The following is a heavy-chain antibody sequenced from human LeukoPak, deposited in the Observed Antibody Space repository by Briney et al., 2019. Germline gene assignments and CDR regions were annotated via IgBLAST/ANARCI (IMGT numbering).Heavy chain of an antibody. D-gene: IGHD3-16*01. CDR2: ISSSSSYI. V-gene: IGHV3-21*01. J-gene: IGHJ4*02. CDR3: ARDRSATANGGFDY. CDR1: GFTFSSYS. Sequence: GGSLRLPCAASGFTFSSYSMNWVRQAPGKGLEWVSSISSSSSYIYYADSVKGRFTISRDNAKNSLYLQMNSLRAEDTAVYYCARDRSATANGGFDYWGQGTLVTVSS.